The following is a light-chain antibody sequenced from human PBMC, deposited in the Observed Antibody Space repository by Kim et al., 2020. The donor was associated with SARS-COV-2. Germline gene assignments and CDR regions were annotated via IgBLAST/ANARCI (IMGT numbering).Light chain of an antibody. V-gene: IGLV1-47*01. J-gene: IGLJ3*02. CDR3: ATWDDSLSAWV. CDR2: KND. CDR1: LSNIGDNS. Sequence: QSALTQPPSVSGSPGQRVTISCSGTLSNIGDNSVYWYQHLPGTGPKLLIYKNDRRPSGVPDRFSGSKSATSASLAISGLRAEDEVDYYCATWDDSLSAWVFGGGTKVTVL.